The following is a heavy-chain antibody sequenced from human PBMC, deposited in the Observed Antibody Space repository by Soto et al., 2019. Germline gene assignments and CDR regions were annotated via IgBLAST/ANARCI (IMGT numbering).Heavy chain of an antibody. J-gene: IGHJ6*03. CDR3: AFQGIAAAGDYMDV. CDR1: GGSISSSSYY. V-gene: IGHV4-39*01. D-gene: IGHD6-13*01. Sequence: SETLSLTCTVSGGSISSSSYYWGWVRQPPGKGLEWIGSIYYSGSTYYNPSLKSRVTISVDTSKNQFSLKLSSVTAADTAVYYCAFQGIAAAGDYMDVWGKGTTVTVS. CDR2: IYYSGST.